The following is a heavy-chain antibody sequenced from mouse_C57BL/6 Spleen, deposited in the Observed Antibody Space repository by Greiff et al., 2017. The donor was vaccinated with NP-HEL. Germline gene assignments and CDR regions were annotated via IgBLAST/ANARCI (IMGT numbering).Heavy chain of an antibody. CDR3: ARDYEWFAY. J-gene: IGHJ3*01. CDR1: GFTFSSYA. Sequence: EVHLVESGGGLVKPGGSLKLSCAASGFTFSSYAMSWVRQTPEKRLEWVATISDGGSYTYYPDNVKGRFTISRDNAKNNLYLQMSHLKSEDTAMYYCARDYEWFAYWGQGTLVTVSA. D-gene: IGHD2-3*01. V-gene: IGHV5-4*01. CDR2: ISDGGSYT.